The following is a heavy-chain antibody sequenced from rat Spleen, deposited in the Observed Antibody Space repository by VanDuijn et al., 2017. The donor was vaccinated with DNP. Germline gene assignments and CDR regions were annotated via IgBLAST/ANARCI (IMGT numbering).Heavy chain of an antibody. J-gene: IGHJ4*01. D-gene: IGHD1-12*03. CDR3: TTWGWLLGMDA. CDR1: GFSFSTFP. CDR2: IIYDGSRT. Sequence: EVQLVESGGGLVQPGRSMELSCVASGFSFSTFPMAWVRQAPTKGLEWVATIIYDGSRTYYRDSVKGRFTISRDNAKSTLYLQMDSLRSEDTASYYCTTWGWLLGMDAWGQGTSVTVSS. V-gene: IGHV5-46*01.